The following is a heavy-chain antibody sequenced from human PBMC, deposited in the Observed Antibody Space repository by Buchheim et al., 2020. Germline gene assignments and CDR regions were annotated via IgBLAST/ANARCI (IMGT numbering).Heavy chain of an antibody. Sequence: QVQLVQSGAEVKKPGASVKVSCKASGYTFTSYYMHWVRQAPGQGLEWMGIINPSGGSTSYAQKFQGRVTMTRDTSTSTVYMELSSLRSEDTAVYYCARDTGVYYYGSGSSWAQPDYWGQGTL. V-gene: IGHV1-46*01. D-gene: IGHD3-10*01. J-gene: IGHJ4*02. CDR3: ARDTGVYYYGSGSSWAQPDY. CDR1: GYTFTSYY. CDR2: INPSGGST.